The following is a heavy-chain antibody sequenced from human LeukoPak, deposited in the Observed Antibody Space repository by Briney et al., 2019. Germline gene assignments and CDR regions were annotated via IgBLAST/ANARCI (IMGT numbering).Heavy chain of an antibody. Sequence: ASVTVSCTASGYTFTGYFMNWVRQAPGQGLEWMGWINPNSGGANYAQKFQGRVTMTRDTSISTAYMELSSLISDDTAVYYCARGSSVRDWFDLWGQGTLVTVSS. D-gene: IGHD3-10*01. V-gene: IGHV1-2*02. CDR1: GYTFTGYF. CDR2: INPNSGGA. CDR3: ARGSSVRDWFDL. J-gene: IGHJ5*02.